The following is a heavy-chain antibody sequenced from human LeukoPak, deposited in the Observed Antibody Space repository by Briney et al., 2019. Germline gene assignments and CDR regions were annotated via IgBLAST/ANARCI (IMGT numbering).Heavy chain of an antibody. D-gene: IGHD2-21*02. CDR3: ARVPAYCGGDCYYFDY. CDR2: IRYDGSNK. V-gene: IGHV3-30*02. Sequence: GGSLRLSCAASGFTFSSYGMHWVRQAPGKGLEWVAFIRYDGSNKYYADSVKGRFTISRDNSKNTLYLHVNSLRPEDTAVYYCARVPAYCGGDCYYFDYWGQGTLVTVSS. CDR1: GFTFSSYG. J-gene: IGHJ4*02.